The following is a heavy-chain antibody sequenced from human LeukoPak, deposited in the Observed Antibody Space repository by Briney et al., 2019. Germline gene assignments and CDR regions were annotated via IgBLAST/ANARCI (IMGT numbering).Heavy chain of an antibody. V-gene: IGHV3-7*01. CDR1: GFTFSSYW. J-gene: IGHJ4*02. D-gene: IGHD6-13*01. CDR3: ARVVKDLAAANDY. CDR2: IKQDGSEK. Sequence: GGSLRLSCAASGFTFSSYWMSWVRQALGKGLEWVANIKQDGSEKYYVDSVKGRFTISRDNAKNSLYLQMNSLRAEDTAVYYCARVVKDLAAANDYWGQGTLVTVSS.